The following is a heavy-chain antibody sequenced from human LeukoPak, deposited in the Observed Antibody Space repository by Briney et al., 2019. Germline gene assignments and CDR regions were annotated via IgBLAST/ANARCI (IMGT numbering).Heavy chain of an antibody. CDR3: ARDRRGGKPYYLDN. Sequence: SQTLSLTCTVSSGSISSDNHYWSWTRQPAGKGLEWIGRMYTDGSTNYNPSLKSRVTISVDMSKNQFSLKLNSVTAADTAVYYCARDRRGGKPYYLDNWGQGTLVIVSS. CDR1: SGSISSDNHY. V-gene: IGHV4-61*02. J-gene: IGHJ4*02. D-gene: IGHD4-23*01. CDR2: MYTDGST.